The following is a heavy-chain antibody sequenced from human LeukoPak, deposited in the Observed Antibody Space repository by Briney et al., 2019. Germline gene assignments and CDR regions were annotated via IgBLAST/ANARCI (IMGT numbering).Heavy chain of an antibody. CDR3: ARWAYDFWSDTHLPDYYYYCGMDV. D-gene: IGHD3-3*01. V-gene: IGHV1-69*01. CDR2: IIPIFGTA. J-gene: IGHJ6*02. CDR1: GGTFSSYT. Sequence: SVKVSRKASGGTFSSYTISWVRQAPGQGLEWMGGIIPIFGTADYAQKFQGRVTITADESTSTAYMELSSLRSEDTAVYYCARWAYDFWSDTHLPDYYYYCGMDVWGQGTTVTVSS.